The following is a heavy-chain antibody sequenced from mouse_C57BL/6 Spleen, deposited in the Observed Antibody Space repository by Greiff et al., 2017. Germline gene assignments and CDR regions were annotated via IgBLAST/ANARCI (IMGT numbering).Heavy chain of an antibody. D-gene: IGHD1-1*01. J-gene: IGHJ3*01. CDR2: ISSGSSTI. V-gene: IGHV5-17*01. CDR1: GFTFSDYG. CDR3: ARELLGGAY. Sequence: EVHLVESGGGLVKPGGSLKLSCAASGFTFSDYGMHWVRQAPEKGLEWVAYISSGSSTIYYADTVEGRFTISRDNAKNTLFLQMTSLRSEDTAMYYGARELLGGAYWGQGLLV.